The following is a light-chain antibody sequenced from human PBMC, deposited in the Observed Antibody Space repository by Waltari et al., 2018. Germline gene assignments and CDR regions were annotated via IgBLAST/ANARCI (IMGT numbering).Light chain of an antibody. CDR3: QQYSNWPPWT. CDR2: DGS. J-gene: IGKJ1*01. Sequence: EIVMTQSPVTLSLSPGERATLSCRASQTISTRLAWYQQKPGQPPRLLIYDGSPRATGIPARFTGSGAGTEFTLTVSSLQSEDFAVYFCQQYSNWPPWTFGQGTKVQIK. V-gene: IGKV3-15*01. CDR1: QTISTR.